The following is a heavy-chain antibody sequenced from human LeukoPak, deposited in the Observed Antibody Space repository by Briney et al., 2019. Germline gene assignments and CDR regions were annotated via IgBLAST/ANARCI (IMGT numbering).Heavy chain of an antibody. Sequence: SETLSLTCAVYGESFSGYYWSWIRQPPGKGLEWIGEINHSGSTNYNPSLKSRVTISVDTSKNQFSLKLSSVTAADTAVYYCAIGSSWYGGFDYWGQGTLVTVSS. V-gene: IGHV4-34*01. CDR1: GESFSGYY. D-gene: IGHD6-13*01. CDR3: AIGSSWYGGFDY. CDR2: INHSGST. J-gene: IGHJ4*02.